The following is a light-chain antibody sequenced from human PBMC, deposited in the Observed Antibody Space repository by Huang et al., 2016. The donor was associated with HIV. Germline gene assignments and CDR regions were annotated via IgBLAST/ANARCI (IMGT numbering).Light chain of an antibody. V-gene: IGKV3-11*01. J-gene: IGKJ4*01. CDR1: QSVGNY. CDR2: DTS. Sequence: IVLTQSPATLSWYPGERVTLSCRASQSVGNYIAWYQQHPGQSPKLLIYDTSTRATGTPVRFSGSGSETDFTLTISSLESEDFAVYYCQQRSSGVTFGGGTKV. CDR3: QQRSSGVT.